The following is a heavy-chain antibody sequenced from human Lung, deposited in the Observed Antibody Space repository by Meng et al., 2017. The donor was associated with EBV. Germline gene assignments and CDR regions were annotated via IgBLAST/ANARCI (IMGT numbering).Heavy chain of an antibody. CDR3: ARDSPVGGGHPPNCFDP. D-gene: IGHD3-3*01. CDR1: GVSISSTGYY. Sequence: VQLQESGPGLVNPSQTLAHTCTVFGVSISSTGYYWSWIRQHPGKGLEWIGYIYFSGSTYYNPSLKSRITISVDTSNNQFSLKLSSVTAADTAVYYCARDSPVGGGHPPNCFDPWGQGTLVTVSS. CDR2: IYFSGST. V-gene: IGHV4-31*03. J-gene: IGHJ5*02.